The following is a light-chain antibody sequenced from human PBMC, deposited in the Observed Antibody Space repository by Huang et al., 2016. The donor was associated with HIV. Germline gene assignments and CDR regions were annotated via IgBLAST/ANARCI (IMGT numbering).Light chain of an antibody. CDR2: DTS. CDR1: QSVGNY. V-gene: IGKV3-11*01. J-gene: IGKJ4*01. Sequence: IVLTQSPATLSWYPGERVTLSCRASQSVGNYIAWYQQHPGQSPNLRIYDTSNRATGTPGRFSGSGSGTDFTLTISSLQSEDFAVYYCQQRSSGVTFGGGTKVQVK. CDR3: QQRSSGVT.